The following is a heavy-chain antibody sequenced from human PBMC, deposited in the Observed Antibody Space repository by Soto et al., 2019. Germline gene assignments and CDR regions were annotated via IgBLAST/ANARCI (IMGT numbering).Heavy chain of an antibody. D-gene: IGHD6-13*01. CDR2: ISATGTTT. V-gene: IGHV3-23*01. CDR1: EFSFSSYA. J-gene: IGHJ4*02. CDR3: ATYSSPFDY. Sequence: EVQLMEYGGGLVQPGGSLRLSCEASEFSFSSYALNWVRQPPGKGLESVSAISATGTTTYYADAVKGRFTISRDNSKRTLILQMDSLRPEDTAMYYCATYSSPFDYWGQGTLVTVSS.